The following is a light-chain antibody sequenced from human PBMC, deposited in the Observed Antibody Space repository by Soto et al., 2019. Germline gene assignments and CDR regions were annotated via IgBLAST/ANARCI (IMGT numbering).Light chain of an antibody. J-gene: IGLJ2*01. CDR1: NIGSKS. V-gene: IGLV3-21*04. CDR2: YDS. Sequence: SYELTQPPSVSVAPGKTVRITCGGNNIGSKSVHWYQQKAGQAPILAMYYDSDRPSGIPERFSGSNSGNTATLTISTVEAGDEADYYCQVWDISSNHVIFGGGTKVTVL. CDR3: QVWDISSNHVI.